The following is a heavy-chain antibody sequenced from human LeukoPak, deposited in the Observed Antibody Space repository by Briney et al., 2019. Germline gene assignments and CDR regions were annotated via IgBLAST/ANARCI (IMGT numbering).Heavy chain of an antibody. V-gene: IGHV3-30*18. CDR2: ISYDRSNK. J-gene: IGHJ4*02. CDR1: GFTFSSYG. CDR3: AKDLYRLGYCSSTSCWPFDY. D-gene: IGHD2-2*01. Sequence: GGSLRLSCAASGFTFSSYGMHWVRQAPGKGLEWVAVISYDRSNKYYADSVKGRSTISRDNSKNTLYLQMNSLRAEDTAVYYCAKDLYRLGYCSSTSCWPFDYWGQGTLVTVSS.